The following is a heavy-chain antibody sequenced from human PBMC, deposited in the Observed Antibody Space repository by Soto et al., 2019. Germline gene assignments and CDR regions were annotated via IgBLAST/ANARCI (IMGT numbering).Heavy chain of an antibody. CDR1: GFTFSTYA. D-gene: IGHD5-18*01. CDR3: GKDRPRRTSGYACEY. Sequence: EVQLLESGGKLVQPGGSLTLSCAASGFTFSTYAMAWVRQAPGKGLEWVSGVSASGLNTDYADPVKGRFYISRDNSKNTVSLDMTSLRAEDTALHYLGKDRPRRTSGYACEYWGQGTAVTVSS. V-gene: IGHV3-23*01. CDR2: VSASGLNT. J-gene: IGHJ4*02.